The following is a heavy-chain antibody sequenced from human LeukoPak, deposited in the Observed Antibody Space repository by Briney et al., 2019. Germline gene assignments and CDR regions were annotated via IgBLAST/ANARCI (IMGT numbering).Heavy chain of an antibody. CDR3: ASGFSSSPYFDY. Sequence: GGSLRLSCAASGFTFSTYYMNWVRQAPGKGLEWVSFITGSSSYIYYTDSVKGRFTISRDNAKNSLFLQINSLRDEDTAVYYCASGFSSSPYFDYWGQGTLVTVSS. V-gene: IGHV3-21*01. CDR1: GFTFSTYY. CDR2: ITGSSSYI. J-gene: IGHJ4*02. D-gene: IGHD6-6*01.